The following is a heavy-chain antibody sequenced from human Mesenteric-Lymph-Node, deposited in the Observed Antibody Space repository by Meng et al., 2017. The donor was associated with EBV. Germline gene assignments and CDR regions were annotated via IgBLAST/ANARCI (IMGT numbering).Heavy chain of an antibody. CDR3: ARGPVVVVEAFDI. CDR1: GDSITSGGYC. D-gene: IGHD2-15*01. J-gene: IGHJ3*02. CDR2: IYYSGST. Sequence: QLQPQESGPGLVTPSQTLSLTCAVSGDSITSGGYCWSWIRQAPGKGLEWIGYIYYSGSTYYNPSLKSRITMSVDTSKNQFSLELSSVTAADTAVYYCARGPVVVVEAFDIWGQGTVVTVSS. V-gene: IGHV4-30-4*01.